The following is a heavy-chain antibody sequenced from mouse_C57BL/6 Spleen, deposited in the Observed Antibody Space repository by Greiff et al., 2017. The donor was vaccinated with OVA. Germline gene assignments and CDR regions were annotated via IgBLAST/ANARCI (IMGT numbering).Heavy chain of an antibody. Sequence: QVHVKQSGAELARPGASVKLSCKASGYTFTSYGISWVKQRTGQGLEWIGEIYPRSGNTYYNEKFKGKATLTADKSSSTAYMELRSLTSEDSAVYFCARKVADYYAMDYWGQGTSVTVSS. J-gene: IGHJ4*01. CDR2: IYPRSGNT. V-gene: IGHV1-81*01. D-gene: IGHD1-1*01. CDR1: GYTFTSYG. CDR3: ARKVADYYAMDY.